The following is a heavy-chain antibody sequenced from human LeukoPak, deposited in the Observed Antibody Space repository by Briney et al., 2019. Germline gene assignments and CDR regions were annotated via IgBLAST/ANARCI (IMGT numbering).Heavy chain of an antibody. D-gene: IGHD2-2*01. J-gene: IGHJ4*02. CDR1: GFTFSSYG. V-gene: IGHV3-30*02. CDR3: AKDRGVYCSSTSCRGFDY. CDR2: IRYDGSNK. Sequence: GGSLRLSCAASGFTFSSYGMHWVRQAPGKGLEWVAFIRYDGSNKYYADSVKGRFTISRDNAKNSLYLQMNSLRAEDTAVYYCAKDRGVYCSSTSCRGFDYWGQGTLVTVSS.